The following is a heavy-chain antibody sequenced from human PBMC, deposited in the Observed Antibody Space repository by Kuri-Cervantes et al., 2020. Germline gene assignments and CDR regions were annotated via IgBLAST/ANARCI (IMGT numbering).Heavy chain of an antibody. V-gene: IGHV3-9*01. CDR1: GFTFGDYA. Sequence: GGSLRLSCAASGFTFGDYAMHRVRQAPGKGLEWASGISWNSGSIGYADSVKGRFTISRDNAKNSLYLQMNSLRAEDTAVYYCARSRASMVRGRIPYYFDYWGQGTLVTVSS. D-gene: IGHD3-10*01. CDR3: ARSRASMVRGRIPYYFDY. CDR2: ISWNSGSI. J-gene: IGHJ4*02.